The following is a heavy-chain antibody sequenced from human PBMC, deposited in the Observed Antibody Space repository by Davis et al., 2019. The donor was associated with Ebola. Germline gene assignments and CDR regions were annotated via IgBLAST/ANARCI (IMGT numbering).Heavy chain of an antibody. CDR3: ARVAAASRDY. CDR1: GFTFSSYA. D-gene: IGHD6-25*01. J-gene: IGHJ4*02. Sequence: GVSLRLSCAASGFTFSSYAMHWVRQAPGKGLEWVAVISYDGSNKYYADSVKGRFTISRDNSKNTLYLQMNSLRAEDTAVYYCARVAAASRDYWGQGTLVTVSS. V-gene: IGHV3-30-3*01. CDR2: ISYDGSNK.